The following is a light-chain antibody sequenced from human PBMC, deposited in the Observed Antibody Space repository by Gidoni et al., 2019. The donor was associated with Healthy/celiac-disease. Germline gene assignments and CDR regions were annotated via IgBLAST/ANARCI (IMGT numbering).Light chain of an antibody. J-gene: IGKJ5*01. CDR1: QSVSST. V-gene: IGKV3-15*01. Sequence: ILMTQSPATLSVSPRERATLSCRASQSVSSTLAWYQQKPGQAPRLLIYGAATRATGSPARFSGSGSGTEFTLTISSLQSEDFAVYYCQQYNNWPPITFGQGTRLEIK. CDR2: GAA. CDR3: QQYNNWPPIT.